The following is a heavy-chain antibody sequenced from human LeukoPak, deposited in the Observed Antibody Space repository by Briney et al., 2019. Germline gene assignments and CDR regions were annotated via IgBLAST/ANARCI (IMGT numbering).Heavy chain of an antibody. V-gene: IGHV3-53*01. J-gene: IGHJ4*02. D-gene: IGHD3-3*01. Sequence: GGSLRLSCAASGFTVSSSYMSWVRQAPGKGLEWVSVIYSGGSTYYADSVKGRFTISRDNSKNTLYLQMNSLRAEDTAVYYCARSLFGVVSSYFNYWGQGTLVTVSS. CDR1: GFTVSSSY. CDR3: ARSLFGVVSSYFNY. CDR2: IYSGGST.